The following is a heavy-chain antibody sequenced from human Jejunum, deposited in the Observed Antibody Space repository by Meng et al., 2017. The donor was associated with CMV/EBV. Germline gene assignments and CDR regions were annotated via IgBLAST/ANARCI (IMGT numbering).Heavy chain of an antibody. CDR3: AKEGVYDGYAVDY. CDR1: GFAFSSYG. Sequence: AASGFAFSSYGMHWVRQAPGKGLEWVSVIWADGSNKYYGDSVKGRFTVSRDNSKNTLYLQMNSLRAEDTAVYYCAKEGVYDGYAVDYWGQGTLVTVSS. J-gene: IGHJ4*02. D-gene: IGHD5-24*01. CDR2: IWADGSNK. V-gene: IGHV3-33*03.